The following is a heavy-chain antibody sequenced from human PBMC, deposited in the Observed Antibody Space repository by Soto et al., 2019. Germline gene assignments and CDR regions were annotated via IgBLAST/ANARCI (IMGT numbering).Heavy chain of an antibody. CDR2: LGWNSGGI. D-gene: IGHD1-26*01. CDR1: GFRFDGHA. Sequence: EVQLVESGGGSVQPGRSLSLSCVGSGFRFDGHAMHWVRQSPGKGLEWGSGLGWNSGGIDYADFVKGRFTISRDNAENSLYLQRNILRPEDTALYYFARLRYSEGTGNFDYWGQGTLVTGSS. J-gene: IGHJ4*02. V-gene: IGHV3-9*01. CDR3: ARLRYSEGTGNFDY.